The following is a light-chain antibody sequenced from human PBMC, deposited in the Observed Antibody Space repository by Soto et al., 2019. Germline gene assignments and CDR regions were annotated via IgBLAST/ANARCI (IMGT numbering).Light chain of an antibody. CDR3: GSWDSSLSAYV. CDR2: DDN. CDR1: SSNIGGNS. Sequence: QSVLTQPPSVSAAPGQKVTISCSGSSSNIGGNSVSWYQQLPGTAPKLLIYDDNKRPSGIPDRSSGSKSGTSATLGITGFQTGDEADYYRGSWDSSLSAYVFGTGTKVTVL. V-gene: IGLV1-51*01. J-gene: IGLJ1*01.